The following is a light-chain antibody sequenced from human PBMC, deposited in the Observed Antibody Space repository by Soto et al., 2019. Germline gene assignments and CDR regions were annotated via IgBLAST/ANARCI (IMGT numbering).Light chain of an antibody. CDR1: ESVSN. CDR2: GAS. Sequence: EIVMTQSPATLSVSPGERATLSCRASESVSNLAWYQQKPGQAPRLLIYGASTRATGIPARFSGSGSGTEFTLPISSLQSEDFAVYYCQQYSDWPPLTFGGGTKVEIK. CDR3: QQYSDWPPLT. V-gene: IGKV3-15*01. J-gene: IGKJ4*01.